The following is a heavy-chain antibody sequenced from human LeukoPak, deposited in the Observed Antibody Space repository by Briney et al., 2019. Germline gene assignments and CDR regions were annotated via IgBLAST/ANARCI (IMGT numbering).Heavy chain of an antibody. J-gene: IGHJ4*02. D-gene: IGHD6-19*01. CDR2: IYTSGST. V-gene: IGHV4-61*02. Sequence: SETLSLTCTVSGGSISSGSYYWSWLRQPAGKGLEWLGRIYTSGSTNYNPSLKSRVTISVDTSKNQFSLKLSSVTAADTAVYYCARKGYSSGPTRPPLDYWGQGTLVTVSS. CDR1: GGSISSGSYY. CDR3: ARKGYSSGPTRPPLDY.